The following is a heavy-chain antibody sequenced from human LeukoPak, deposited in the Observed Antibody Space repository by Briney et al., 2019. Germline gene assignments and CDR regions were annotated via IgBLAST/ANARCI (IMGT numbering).Heavy chain of an antibody. D-gene: IGHD1-1*01. V-gene: IGHV4-39*01. CDR3: ARHPYLVKLGNLYYFDY. J-gene: IGHJ4*02. CDR2: IYYSGST. CDR1: GGSISSSSFY. Sequence: IPSETLSLTCTVSGGSISSSSFYWDWIRQPPGKGLEWIGSIYYSGSTYYNPSLKSRVTISVDTSKNQFSLKLSSVTAADTAVYYCARHPYLVKLGNLYYFDYWGQGTLVTVSS.